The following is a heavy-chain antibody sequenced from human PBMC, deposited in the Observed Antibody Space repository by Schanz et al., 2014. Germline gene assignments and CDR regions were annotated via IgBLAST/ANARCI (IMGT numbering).Heavy chain of an antibody. CDR2: ISYDGSNK. CDR3: ARDNYYGSGSCAY. D-gene: IGHD3-10*01. V-gene: IGHV3-30-3*01. J-gene: IGHJ4*02. Sequence: VQLVESGGGLVQPGGSLRLSCAASGFTFSTYAMSWVRQAPGKGLEWVAVISYDGSNKYYADSVKGRFTISRDNSKNTLYLQMNSLRAEDTAVYYCARDNYYGSGSCAYWGQGTLVTVSS. CDR1: GFTFSTYA.